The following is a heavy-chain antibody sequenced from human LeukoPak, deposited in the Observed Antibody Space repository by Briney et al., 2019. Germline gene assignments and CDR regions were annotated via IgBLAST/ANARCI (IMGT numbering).Heavy chain of an antibody. CDR1: GFTVSTFD. J-gene: IGHJ4*02. CDR3: ARDTSRDYVVDY. CDR2: ISSGGSTI. V-gene: IGHV3-48*03. Sequence: GGSLRLSCLASGFTVSTFDMSCVRQAPGKGLEWISYISSGGSTIEYADSVKGRFTVSRDNAKSSLYLQMNSLRFDDTAIYYCARDTSRDYVVDYWGQGTLVTVSS. D-gene: IGHD4-17*01.